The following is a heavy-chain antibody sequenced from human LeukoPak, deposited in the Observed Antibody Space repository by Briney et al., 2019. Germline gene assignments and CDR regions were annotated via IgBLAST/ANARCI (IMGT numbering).Heavy chain of an antibody. CDR3: AKTGIQWLVTSWVNFDH. J-gene: IGHJ4*02. V-gene: IGHV3-23*01. CDR2: ISGSGGSP. D-gene: IGHD6-19*01. CDR1: GFNFSSYA. Sequence: GGSLRLSCAASGFNFSSYAMSSVPQAPGKRLEWVSAISGSGGSPYYADSVKGRFTISRDNSKNALYLQMNSLRAEDTAVYYCAKTGIQWLVTSWVNFDHWGQGTLVTVSS.